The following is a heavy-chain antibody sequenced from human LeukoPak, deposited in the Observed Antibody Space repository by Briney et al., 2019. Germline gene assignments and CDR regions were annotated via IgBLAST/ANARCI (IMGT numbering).Heavy chain of an antibody. CDR1: GFTFSSYG. J-gene: IGHJ4*02. D-gene: IGHD6-6*01. V-gene: IGHV3-33*01. Sequence: PGGALRLSCAASGFTFSSYGMHWVRQAPGKGLEWVAVIWYDGSNKDYADSVKGRFTISRDNSKNTLYLQMNSLRDEDTAVYYCARDREAARYDYWGQGTLVTVSS. CDR2: IWYDGSNK. CDR3: ARDREAARYDY.